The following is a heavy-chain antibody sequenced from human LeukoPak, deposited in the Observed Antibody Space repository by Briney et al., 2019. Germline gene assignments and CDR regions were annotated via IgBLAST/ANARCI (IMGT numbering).Heavy chain of an antibody. J-gene: IGHJ4*02. D-gene: IGHD3-22*01. Sequence: GGSLRLSCAASGFTFSSYWMSWVRQAPGKGLEWVANIKQDGSEKYYVDSVKGRFTISRDNAKNSLYLQMNSLRAEDTAVYYCARDLYRIVVVPHYFDYWGQGALVTVSS. V-gene: IGHV3-7*01. CDR2: IKQDGSEK. CDR1: GFTFSSYW. CDR3: ARDLYRIVVVPHYFDY.